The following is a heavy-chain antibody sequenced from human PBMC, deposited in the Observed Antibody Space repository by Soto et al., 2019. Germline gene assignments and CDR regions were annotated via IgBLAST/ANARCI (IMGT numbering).Heavy chain of an antibody. D-gene: IGHD3-22*01. CDR3: AKGESSVSASYFDP. V-gene: IGHV3-23*01. CDR1: GFNFYNYA. CDR2: ITSSGGT. J-gene: IGHJ5*02. Sequence: GRSLRLSCEASGFNFYNYAMAWVRQAPGRGLEWVSGITSSGGTYYADAVKGRFTISRDNSENTLYLQMNSLRAEDTAVYYCAKGESSVSASYFDPWGQGTLVTVSS.